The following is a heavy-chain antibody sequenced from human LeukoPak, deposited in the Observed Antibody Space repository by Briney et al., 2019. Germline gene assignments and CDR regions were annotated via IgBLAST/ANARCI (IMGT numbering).Heavy chain of an antibody. Sequence: GGSLRLSCAASGFTFSSYWMSWVRQAPGKGLEWVASIKQDGSEKYYVDSVKGRFTISRDNAKNSLYLQMNSLRAEDTAVYYCARDAEYLYYYYYYYMDVWGKGTTVTVSS. CDR3: ARDAEYLYYYYYYYMDV. CDR1: GFTFSSYW. V-gene: IGHV3-7*01. CDR2: IKQDGSEK. D-gene: IGHD6-6*01. J-gene: IGHJ6*03.